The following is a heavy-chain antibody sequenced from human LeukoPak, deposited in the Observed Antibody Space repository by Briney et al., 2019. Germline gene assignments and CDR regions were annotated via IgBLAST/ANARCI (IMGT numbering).Heavy chain of an antibody. V-gene: IGHV3-49*04. CDR3: SRNGLVDFDY. CDR1: GFAFDDFA. Sequence: PGGSLRLSCTTSGFAFDDFAMSWVRQPAGKGLEWVGFIRRSAYGGAAEYAASVKGRFIISRDDSKGIAYLQMNSLKTEDTADYYCSRNGLVDFDYWGQGSRVIVSP. CDR2: IRRSAYGGAA. J-gene: IGHJ4*02.